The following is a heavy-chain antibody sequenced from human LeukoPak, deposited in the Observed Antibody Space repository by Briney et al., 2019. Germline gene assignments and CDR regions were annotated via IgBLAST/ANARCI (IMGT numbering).Heavy chain of an antibody. J-gene: IGHJ4*02. CDR3: AREARGYSYSYDY. CDR2: ISYDGSNK. D-gene: IGHD5-18*01. V-gene: IGHV3-30*04. Sequence: PGGSLRLSCAASGFTFSSYAMHWVRQAPGKGLEWVAVISYDGSNKYYADSVKGRFTISRDNSKNTMYLQMNSLRVDDTAVYYCAREARGYSYSYDYWGQGILVTVSS. CDR1: GFTFSSYA.